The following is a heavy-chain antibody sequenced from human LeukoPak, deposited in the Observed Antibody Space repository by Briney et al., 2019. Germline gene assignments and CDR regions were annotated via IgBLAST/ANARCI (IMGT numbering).Heavy chain of an antibody. CDR2: IGTAGDT. CDR3: AKDSGYYGLDY. CDR1: GLTFSSYD. J-gene: IGHJ4*02. Sequence: GGSLRLSCAASGLTFSSYDMHWVRQATGKGLEWVSAIGTAGDTYYPGSVKGRFTISRENAKNSLYLQMNSLRAGDTAVYYCAKDSGYYGLDYWGQGTLVTVSS. V-gene: IGHV3-13*01. D-gene: IGHD3-3*01.